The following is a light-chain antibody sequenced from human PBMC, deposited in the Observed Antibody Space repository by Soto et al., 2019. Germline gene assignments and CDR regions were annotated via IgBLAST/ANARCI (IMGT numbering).Light chain of an antibody. Sequence: AIQMTQSPSSLSASVGDRVTITCRASQAIRNDLGWFQLKPGKAPKPLIYATSTLRSGVPSRFSGSGSGTDFTLTISSLQPEDFASYYCLQDYNYPYTFGQGTKLEIK. V-gene: IGKV1-6*01. CDR3: LQDYNYPYT. J-gene: IGKJ2*01. CDR2: ATS. CDR1: QAIRND.